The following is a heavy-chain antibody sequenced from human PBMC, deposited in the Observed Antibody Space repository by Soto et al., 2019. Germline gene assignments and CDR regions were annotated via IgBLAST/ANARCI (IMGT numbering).Heavy chain of an antibody. D-gene: IGHD3-22*01. CDR1: GGTFSSYA. V-gene: IGHV1-69*01. J-gene: IGHJ6*02. Sequence: QVPLVQSGAEVKKPGSSVKVSCKASGGTFSSYAISWVRQAPGQGLEWMGGIIPIFGTANYAQKFQGRVTITADESTSTAYMELSSLRSEDTAVYYCARDHYYYDSSGSEFLDYYYYGMDVWGQGTTVTVSS. CDR3: ARDHYYYDSSGSEFLDYYYYGMDV. CDR2: IIPIFGTA.